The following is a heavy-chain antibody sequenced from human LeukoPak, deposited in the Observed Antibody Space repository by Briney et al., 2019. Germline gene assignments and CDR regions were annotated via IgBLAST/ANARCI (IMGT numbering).Heavy chain of an antibody. CDR3: ARDRRYFDWLVLFDY. J-gene: IGHJ4*02. D-gene: IGHD3-9*01. CDR2: INPNSGGT. V-gene: IGHV1-2*02. CDR1: GYTFTVYY. Sequence: GASVTVSFKASGYTFTVYYMHWVRQAPGQGLEWMGWINPNSGGTNYAQKFQGRVTMTRDTAISTAYMELSGLRSDDTAVYYCARDRRYFDWLVLFDYWGQGTLVTVSS.